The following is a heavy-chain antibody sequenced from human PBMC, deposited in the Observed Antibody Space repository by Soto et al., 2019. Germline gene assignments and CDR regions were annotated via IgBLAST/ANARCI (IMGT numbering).Heavy chain of an antibody. CDR3: ARVITGTTIGFSYYYYGMDV. D-gene: IGHD1-7*01. Sequence: SETLSLTCTVSGGSISSYYWSWIRQPPGKGLEWIGYIYYSGSTNYNPSLKSRVTISVDTSKNQFSLKLSSVTAADTAVYYCARVITGTTIGFSYYYYGMDVWGQGATVTVSS. CDR2: IYYSGST. J-gene: IGHJ6*02. CDR1: GGSISSYY. V-gene: IGHV4-59*01.